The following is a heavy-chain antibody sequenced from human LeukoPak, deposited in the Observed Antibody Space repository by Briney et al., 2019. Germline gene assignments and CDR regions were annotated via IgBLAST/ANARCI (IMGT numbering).Heavy chain of an antibody. CDR2: INHSGST. CDR1: GGSFSGYY. J-gene: IGHJ5*02. Sequence: SETLSLTCAVYGGSFSGYYRSWIRQPPGKGLEWIGEINHSGSTNYNPSLKSRVTISVDTSKNQFSLKLSSVTAADTAVYYCARGSYFWCGYRGTNWFDPWGQGTLVTVSS. V-gene: IGHV4-34*01. D-gene: IGHD3-3*01. CDR3: ARGSYFWCGYRGTNWFDP.